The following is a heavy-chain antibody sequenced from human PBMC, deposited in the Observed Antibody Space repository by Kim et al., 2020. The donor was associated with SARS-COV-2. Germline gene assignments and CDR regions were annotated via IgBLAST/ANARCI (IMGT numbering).Heavy chain of an antibody. CDR1: GFTFSSYS. D-gene: IGHD6-13*01. CDR3: AREGSWYYYYYGMDV. V-gene: IGHV3-48*02. Sequence: GGSLRLSCAASGFTFSSYSMNWVRQAPGKGLEWVSYISSSSTIYYADSVKGRFTISRDNAKNSLYLQMNSLRDEDTAVYYCAREGSWYYYYYGMDVWGQGTTVTVSS. CDR2: ISSSSTI. J-gene: IGHJ6*02.